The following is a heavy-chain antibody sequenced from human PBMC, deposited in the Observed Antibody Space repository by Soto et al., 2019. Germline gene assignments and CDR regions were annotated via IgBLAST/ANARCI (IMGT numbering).Heavy chain of an antibody. CDR3: ARVYDILTGYLSPSYYFDY. D-gene: IGHD3-9*01. Sequence: PSGTLSLTCTVSGGSISSYYWSWIRQPPGKGLEWIGYIYYSGSTNYNPSLKSRVTISVDTSKNQFSLKLSSVTAADTAVYYCARVYDILTGYLSPSYYFDYWGQGTLVTVSS. CDR1: GGSISSYY. J-gene: IGHJ4*02. V-gene: IGHV4-59*01. CDR2: IYYSGST.